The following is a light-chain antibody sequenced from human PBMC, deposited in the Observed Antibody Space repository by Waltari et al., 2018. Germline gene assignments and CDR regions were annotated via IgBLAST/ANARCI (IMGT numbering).Light chain of an antibody. J-gene: IGKJ4*01. CDR1: QSVTSIS. CDR2: GSS. Sequence: EIVLSQSPGTLSLSPGERATLSCRASQSVTSISLTWYQQKRGQTPRLLIYGSSTRATGIPDRFSGSGSETDFTLTISRVEPEDFAVYYCQQYDGLVVTFGAGTTV. V-gene: IGKV3-20*01. CDR3: QQYDGLVVT.